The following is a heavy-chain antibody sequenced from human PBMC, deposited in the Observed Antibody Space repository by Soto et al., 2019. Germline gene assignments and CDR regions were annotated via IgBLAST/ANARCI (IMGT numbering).Heavy chain of an antibody. J-gene: IGHJ6*02. CDR3: AGGPTSCSRTSCYGLAVVEHYYYYGMDV. CDR2: ICCNSSLI. CDR1: GFTLSSYR. D-gene: IGHD2-2*01. Sequence: PGWALRLSCAASGFTLSSYRMDWVRQAPGKGLEWGSYICCNSSLIYYADYVKGRVTINRDNAKNSLYLQLNSLRDEDMAMYDFAGGPTSCSRTSCYGLAVVEHYYYYGMDVWGQGTTVTVSS. V-gene: IGHV3-48*02.